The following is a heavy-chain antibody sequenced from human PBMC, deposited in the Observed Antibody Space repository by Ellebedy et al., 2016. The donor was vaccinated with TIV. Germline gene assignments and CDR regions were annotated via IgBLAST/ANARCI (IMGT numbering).Heavy chain of an antibody. D-gene: IGHD6-13*01. CDR3: AREGGRYSSNLDLFDY. J-gene: IGHJ4*02. Sequence: GESLKISCAASGFTFRSYTMNWVRQAPGKGLEWVSSISSTGDYIYYAESMKGRFTISRDSAKNSLYLQMDSLRAEDTALYYCAREGGRYSSNLDLFDYWGQGTLVTVSS. CDR2: ISSTGDYI. CDR1: GFTFRSYT. V-gene: IGHV3-21*01.